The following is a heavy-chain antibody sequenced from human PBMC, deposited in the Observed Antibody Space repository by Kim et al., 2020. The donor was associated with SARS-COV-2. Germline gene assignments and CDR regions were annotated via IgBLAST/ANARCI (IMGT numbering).Heavy chain of an antibody. J-gene: IGHJ4*02. CDR3: ARLRNPGSSGYPVGYFDY. V-gene: IGHV5-51*01. D-gene: IGHD3-22*01. CDR1: GYSFTSYW. Sequence: GESLKISCKGSGYSFTSYWIGWVRQMPGKGLEWMGIIYPGDSDTRYSPSFQGQVTISADKSISTAYLQWSSLKASDTAMYYCARLRNPGSSGYPVGYFDYWGQGTLVTVSS. CDR2: IYPGDSDT.